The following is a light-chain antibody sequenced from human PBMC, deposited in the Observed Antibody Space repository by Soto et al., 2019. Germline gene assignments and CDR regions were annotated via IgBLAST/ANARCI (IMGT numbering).Light chain of an antibody. V-gene: IGKV3-15*01. J-gene: IGKJ1*01. CDR1: QSVSSN. CDR2: GAS. CDR3: QQRSNWRT. Sequence: EIVMTQSPATPSVSPGERATLSCRASQSVSSNLAWYQQKPGQAPRLLIYGASTRATGIPARFSGSGSGTDFTLTISSLEPEDFAVYFCQQRSNWRTFGQGTKVDIK.